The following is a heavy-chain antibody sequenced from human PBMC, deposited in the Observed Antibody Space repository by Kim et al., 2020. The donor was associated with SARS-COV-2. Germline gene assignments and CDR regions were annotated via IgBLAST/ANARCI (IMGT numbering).Heavy chain of an antibody. Sequence: GGSLRLSCAASGFTFSSYSMNWVRQAPGKVLEWVSSISSSSSNIYYADSVKGRFTISRDNAKNSLYLQMNSLRAEDTAVYYCAREPKIYYDFWSRLGHPGWFDPWGQGALVAVSS. D-gene: IGHD3-3*01. CDR3: AREPKIYYDFWSRLGHPGWFDP. J-gene: IGHJ5*02. V-gene: IGHV3-21*01. CDR2: ISSSSSNI. CDR1: GFTFSSYS.